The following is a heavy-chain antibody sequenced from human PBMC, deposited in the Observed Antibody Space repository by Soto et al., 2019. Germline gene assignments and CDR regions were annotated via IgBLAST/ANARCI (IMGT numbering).Heavy chain of an antibody. CDR1: GGSISEKY. V-gene: IGHV4-4*07. CDR3: VASLAASGLNWLDP. D-gene: IGHD6-13*01. J-gene: IGHJ5*02. Sequence: PSETLSLTCIVSGGSISEKYWNWVRQPPGKGLEWIGLIFANGHTDYNPSLKSRVTMSVDVSKNQFSLRLTSMTAADTAVYYCVASLAASGLNWLDPWGRGTLVTVSS. CDR2: IFANGHT.